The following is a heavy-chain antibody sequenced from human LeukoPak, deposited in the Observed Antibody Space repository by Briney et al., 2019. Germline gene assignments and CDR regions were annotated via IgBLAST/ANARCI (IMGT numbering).Heavy chain of an antibody. CDR1: GGSISSYY. V-gene: IGHV4-4*07. CDR3: ASHEQNWFDP. CDR2: IYTSGSS. D-gene: IGHD1/OR15-1a*01. Sequence: PSETLSLTCTVSGGSISSYYWSWIRQPAGKGLEWIGRIYTSGSSNYNPSLKSRVTMSLDTSKNQFSLKVNSVTAADTAVYYCASHEQNWFDPWGQGTLVTVSS. J-gene: IGHJ5*02.